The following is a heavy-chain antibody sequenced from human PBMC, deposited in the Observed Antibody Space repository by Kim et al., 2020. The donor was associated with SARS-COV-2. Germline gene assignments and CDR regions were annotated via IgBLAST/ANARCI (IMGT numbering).Heavy chain of an antibody. V-gene: IGHV4-34*01. CDR1: GGSFNDYY. J-gene: IGHJ6*02. Sequence: SETLSLTCAVYGGSFNDYYWSWIRQPPGKGLEWIGEINHSGSTNYNPSLKSRVIRSVDTSKKQFSLKLSSVTAADTAVYYCAGGQDVDSGRYGGMDVWGQGTTVTVSS. CDR2: INHSGST. CDR3: AGGQDVDSGRYGGMDV. D-gene: IGHD3-10*01.